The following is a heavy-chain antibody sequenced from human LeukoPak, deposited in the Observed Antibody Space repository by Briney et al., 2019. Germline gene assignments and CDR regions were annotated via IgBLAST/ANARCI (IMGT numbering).Heavy chain of an antibody. CDR2: IWYDGSNR. CDR3: AAASGYSYFEH. J-gene: IGHJ1*01. D-gene: IGHD6-13*01. Sequence: GGSLRLSCAASGFTFSSYGMHWVRQAPGKGLEWVSIIWYDGSNRYYADSVKGRFTISRDDSKNTVYLQMNSLRVEDTAVYYCAAASGYSYFEHWGQGTLVIVSS. CDR1: GFTFSSYG. V-gene: IGHV3-33*01.